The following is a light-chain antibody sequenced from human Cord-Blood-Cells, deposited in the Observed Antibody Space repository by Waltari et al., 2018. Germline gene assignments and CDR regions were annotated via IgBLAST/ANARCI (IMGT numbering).Light chain of an antibody. V-gene: IGKV4-1*01. CDR1: QSVLYSSNNKNY. CDR2: WAS. J-gene: IGKJ1*01. CDR3: QQYYSTPLT. Sequence: DIVMTQSPDSLAVSLGERATINCKSSQSVLYSSNNKNYLAGDQQKPGQTPKLLIYWASTRESGVPYRFSGSGSGTDFTLTISSLQAEDVAVYYCQQYYSTPLTFGQGTKVEIK.